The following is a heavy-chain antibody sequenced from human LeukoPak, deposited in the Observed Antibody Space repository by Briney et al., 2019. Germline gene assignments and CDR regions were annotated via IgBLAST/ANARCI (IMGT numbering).Heavy chain of an antibody. CDR1: GFTFSSYA. CDR3: AREEAGRVVPFFDY. J-gene: IGHJ4*02. CDR2: ISYDGSNK. Sequence: GRSLRLSSAASGFTFSSYAMHWVRQAPGKGLEWVAVISYDGSNKYYADSVKGRFTISRDNSKNTLYLQMNSLRAEGTAVYYCAREEAGRVVPFFDYWGQGTLVTVSS. V-gene: IGHV3-30-3*01. D-gene: IGHD3-10*01.